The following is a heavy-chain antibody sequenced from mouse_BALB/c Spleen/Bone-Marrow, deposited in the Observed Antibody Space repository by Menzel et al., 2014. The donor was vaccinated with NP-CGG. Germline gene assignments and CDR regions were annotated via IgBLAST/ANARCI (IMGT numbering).Heavy chain of an antibody. J-gene: IGHJ2*01. CDR1: GFSLTSYG. D-gene: IGHD1-3*01. CDR2: IWAGGST. CDR3: ARRGVYQSFPYFDY. Sequence: VQLQQSGPGLVAPSQSLSITCTVSGFSLTSYGVHWVRQPPGKGLEWLGVIWAGGSTNYNSALMSRLSISKDNSKSQVFLKMNSLQTDDTAMYYCARRGVYQSFPYFDYWGQGTTLTVSS. V-gene: IGHV2-9*02.